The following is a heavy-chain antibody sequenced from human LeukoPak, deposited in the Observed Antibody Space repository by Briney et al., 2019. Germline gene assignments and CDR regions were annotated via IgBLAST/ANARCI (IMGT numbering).Heavy chain of an antibody. CDR3: ASLQYY. J-gene: IGHJ4*02. CDR2: IYYDGSYK. CDR1: GFTFSSYV. V-gene: IGHV3-33*01. Sequence: GGSLRLPCAASGFTFSSYVMHWVRQAPGKGLEWVAVIYYDGSYKYYADSMKGRFTISRDNSKNTLFLQMNSLRAEDTAVYYCASLQYYWGQGTLVTVSS.